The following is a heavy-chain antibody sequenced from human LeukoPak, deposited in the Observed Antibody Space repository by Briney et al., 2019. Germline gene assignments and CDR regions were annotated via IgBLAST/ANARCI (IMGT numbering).Heavy chain of an antibody. J-gene: IGHJ4*02. CDR3: ARGLGGYNTVNY. CDR2: ISGSGGST. D-gene: IGHD5-12*01. V-gene: IGHV3-23*01. Sequence: GGSLRLSCAASGFTFSSYAMSWVRQAPGKGLEWVSAISGSGGSTYYADSVKGRFTISRDNSRNTLYLQMNGLRAEDTAVYYCARGLGGYNTVNYWGQGTLVTVSS. CDR1: GFTFSSYA.